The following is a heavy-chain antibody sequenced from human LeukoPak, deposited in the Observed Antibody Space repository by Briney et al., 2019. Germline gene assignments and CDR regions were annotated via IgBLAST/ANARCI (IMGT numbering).Heavy chain of an antibody. CDR3: ATPPPFFGVVPYYFDY. CDR2: FDPEDGET. V-gene: IGHV1-24*01. D-gene: IGHD3-3*01. J-gene: IGHJ4*02. CDR1: VYTLTELS. Sequence: ASVKVSCKVSVYTLTELSMLWVRQASGKGCEGRGGFDPEDGETIYAQKFQGRVTMTEDTSTDTAYMELSSLRSEDTAVYYCATPPPFFGVVPYYFDYWGQGTLVTVSS.